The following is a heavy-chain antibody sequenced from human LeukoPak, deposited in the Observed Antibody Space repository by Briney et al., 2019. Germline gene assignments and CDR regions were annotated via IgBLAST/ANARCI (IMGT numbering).Heavy chain of an antibody. J-gene: IGHJ5*02. CDR1: GGSISSGGYY. V-gene: IGHV4-31*03. D-gene: IGHD3-22*01. CDR3: ASLNDSSGYQIDP. CDR2: IYYSGST. Sequence: PSQTLSLTCTVSGGSISSGGYYWSWIRQHPGKGLEWIGYIYYSGSTYYNPSLKSRVTISVDTSKNQLSLKLSSVTAADTAVYYCASLNDSSGYQIDPWGQGTLVTVSS.